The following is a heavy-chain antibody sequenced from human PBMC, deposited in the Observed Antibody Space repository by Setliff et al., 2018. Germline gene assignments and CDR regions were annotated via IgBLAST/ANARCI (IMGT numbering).Heavy chain of an antibody. J-gene: IGHJ3*02. D-gene: IGHD1-1*01. Sequence: PSETLSLTCAVYGGSFSGYYWSWSRQPPGKGLEWIGEINHSGSTNYNPSLKSRVTISVDTSKNQFSLKLSSVTAADTAVYYCARGTTGAFDIWGQGTLVTVSS. CDR1: GGSFSGYY. CDR3: ARGTTGAFDI. CDR2: INHSGST. V-gene: IGHV4-34*01.